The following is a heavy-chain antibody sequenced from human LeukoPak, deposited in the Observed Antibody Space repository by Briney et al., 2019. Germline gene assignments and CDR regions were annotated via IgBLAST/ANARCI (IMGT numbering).Heavy chain of an antibody. CDR1: GGTFSNYA. CDR3: ARSPTPHVLLWFGESDPFDY. CDR2: IIPILGIA. D-gene: IGHD3-10*01. Sequence: ASVKVSCKAAGGTFSNYAISWVRQAPGQGLEWMGRIIPILGIANYAQKFQGRVTITADKSTSTAYMELSSLRSEDTAVYYCARSPTPHVLLWFGESDPFDYWGQGTLVTVSS. V-gene: IGHV1-69*04. J-gene: IGHJ4*02.